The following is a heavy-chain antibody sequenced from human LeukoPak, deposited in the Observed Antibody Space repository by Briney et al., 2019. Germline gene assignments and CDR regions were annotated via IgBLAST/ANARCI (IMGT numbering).Heavy chain of an antibody. CDR1: GGSISSYY. CDR2: IYYSGST. D-gene: IGHD3-22*01. V-gene: IGHV4-59*08. Sequence: SETLSLTCTVSGGSISSYYWSWIRQPPGKGLEWIGYIYYSGSTNYNPSLKSRVTISVDTSKNQFSLKLSSVTAADTAVYYCARHEAYYDSSGYGSGAAFDIWGQGTMVTVSS. J-gene: IGHJ3*02. CDR3: ARHEAYYDSSGYGSGAAFDI.